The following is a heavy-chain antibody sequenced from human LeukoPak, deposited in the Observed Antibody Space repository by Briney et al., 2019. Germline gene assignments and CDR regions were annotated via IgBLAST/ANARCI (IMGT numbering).Heavy chain of an antibody. Sequence: PGGSLRLSCAASGFTFSSYWVSWVRQAPGKGLEWVANIKQDGSEKFYVDSVKGRFTISRDNAKNSLYLQMNSLRAEDTAVYYCARISTVTTNGLFDYWGQGTLVTVSS. CDR2: IKQDGSEK. CDR1: GFTFSSYW. V-gene: IGHV3-7*01. J-gene: IGHJ4*02. D-gene: IGHD4-17*01. CDR3: ARISTVTTNGLFDY.